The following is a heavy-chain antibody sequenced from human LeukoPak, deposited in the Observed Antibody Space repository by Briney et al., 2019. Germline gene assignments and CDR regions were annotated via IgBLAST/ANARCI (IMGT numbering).Heavy chain of an antibody. CDR2: IYYSGST. Sequence: SETLSLTCTVSGGSISSGDYYWSWIRQPPGKGLEWIGYIYYSGSTYYNPSLKSRVTISVDTSKNQFSLKLSSVTAADTAVYYCARSQGIAVAPRAIDFDYWGQGTLVTVSS. J-gene: IGHJ4*02. CDR3: ARSQGIAVAPRAIDFDY. V-gene: IGHV4-30-4*01. D-gene: IGHD6-19*01. CDR1: GGSISSGDYY.